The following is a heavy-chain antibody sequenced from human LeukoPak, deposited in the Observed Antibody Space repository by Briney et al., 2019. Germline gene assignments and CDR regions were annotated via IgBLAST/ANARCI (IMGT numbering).Heavy chain of an antibody. J-gene: IGHJ4*02. CDR2: ISSSGSTI. V-gene: IGHV3-48*03. CDR1: GFTFSSYE. CDR3: ARGGSRSYSGPHNFDY. Sequence: GGSLRLSCAASGFTFSSYEMNWVRQAPGKGLEWVSYISSSGSTIYYADSVKGRFTISRDNAKNSLYLQMNSLRAEDTAVYYCARGGSRSYSGPHNFDYWGQRTLVTVSS. D-gene: IGHD1-26*01.